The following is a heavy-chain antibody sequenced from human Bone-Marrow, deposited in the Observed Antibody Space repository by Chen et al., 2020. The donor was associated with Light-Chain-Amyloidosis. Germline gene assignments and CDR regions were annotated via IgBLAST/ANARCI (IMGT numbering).Heavy chain of an antibody. Sequence: EVQLVESGGGLVQPGGSLRLACVASGFTFSDSGIHWVRQASGKGLEWLGRIRTKNSGYTTSYAAPVEGRFTVSRDDSKTTAYLQMGSLKIEDTALYYCVASHVIVGALESWGQGTLVIVSP. CDR2: IRTKNSGYTT. D-gene: IGHD2-21*01. CDR3: VASHVIVGALES. J-gene: IGHJ4*02. CDR1: GFTFSDSG. V-gene: IGHV3-73*01.